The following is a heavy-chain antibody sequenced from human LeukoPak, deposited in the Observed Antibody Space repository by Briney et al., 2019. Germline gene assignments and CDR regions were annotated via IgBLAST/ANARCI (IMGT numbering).Heavy chain of an antibody. J-gene: IGHJ5*02. CDR3: ARDNSVRDEAWWFNP. CDR1: GYTFTSNY. CDR2: ISPSGGST. V-gene: IGHV1-46*01. Sequence: APVKVSCKAFGYTFTSNYMHWVRQAPGQGPEWMGVISPSGGSTTYAQKFQGRVTLTRDMYTSKAYLELSSLRSADTAVYYCARDNSVRDEAWWFNPWGQGTLVTVSS. D-gene: IGHD5-24*01.